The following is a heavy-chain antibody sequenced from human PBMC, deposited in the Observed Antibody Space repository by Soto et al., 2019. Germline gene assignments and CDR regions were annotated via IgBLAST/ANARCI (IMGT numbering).Heavy chain of an antibody. Sequence: SVKVSCKASGGTFSSYAISWVRQAPGQGLEWMGGIIPIFGTANYAQKFQGRVTITADESTSTAYMELSSLRSEDTAVYYCARESAQLHWFDPWGQGTLVTVSS. J-gene: IGHJ5*02. CDR2: IIPIFGTA. D-gene: IGHD2-2*01. CDR3: ARESAQLHWFDP. CDR1: GGTFSSYA. V-gene: IGHV1-69*13.